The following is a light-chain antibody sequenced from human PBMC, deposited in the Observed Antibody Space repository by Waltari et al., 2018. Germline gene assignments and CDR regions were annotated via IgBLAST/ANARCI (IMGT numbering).Light chain of an antibody. CDR3: QQTYTTPYT. CDR1: QSSNSY. Sequence: DIQLTTSPSSLSASPRDRVTITCRASQSSNSYLNWYQQKPGKAPKLLIYGTSSLQSGVPSRFSGSGSGTDFSLTINSLQPEDFAAYYCQQTYTTPYTFGQGTKLEIK. J-gene: IGKJ2*01. CDR2: GTS. V-gene: IGKV1-39*01.